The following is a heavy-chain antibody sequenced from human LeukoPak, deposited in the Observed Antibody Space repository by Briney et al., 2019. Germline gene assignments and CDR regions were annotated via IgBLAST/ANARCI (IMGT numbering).Heavy chain of an antibody. CDR2: IYHSGST. Sequence: PSETLSLTCTVSGYSISSGYYWGWIRQPPGKGLEWIGSIYHSGSTYYNPSLKSRVTISVDTSKNQFSLKLSSVTAADTAVYYCARDTWIQPKFFDYWGQGTLVTVSS. CDR1: GYSISSGYY. D-gene: IGHD5-18*01. CDR3: ARDTWIQPKFFDY. J-gene: IGHJ4*02. V-gene: IGHV4-38-2*02.